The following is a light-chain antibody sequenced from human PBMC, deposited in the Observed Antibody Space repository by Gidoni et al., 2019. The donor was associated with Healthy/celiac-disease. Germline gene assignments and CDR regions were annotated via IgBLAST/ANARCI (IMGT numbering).Light chain of an antibody. CDR1: QRVLYSSNNKNY. CDR2: WAS. Sequence: IVMTQSPDSLAASLGERATINCKSSQRVLYSSNNKNYLAWYQQKPGQPPKLLIYWASTRESGVPDRFSGSGCGTDFTLTISSLQAEDVAVYYCQQYYSTPLTFGGGTKVEIK. V-gene: IGKV4-1*01. J-gene: IGKJ4*01. CDR3: QQYYSTPLT.